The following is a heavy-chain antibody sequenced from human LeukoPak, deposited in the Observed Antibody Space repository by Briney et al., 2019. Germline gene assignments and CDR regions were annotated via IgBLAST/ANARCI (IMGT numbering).Heavy chain of an antibody. V-gene: IGHV3-48*04. J-gene: IGHJ4*02. Sequence: GGSLRLSCAASGFTFSSYSMNWVRQAPGKGLEWVSYISSSSSTIYYADSVKGRFTISRDNAKNSLYLQMNSLRAEDTAVYYCARAPDVLLWFGEPFPFDYWGQGTLVTVSS. CDR2: ISSSSSTI. CDR1: GFTFSSYS. CDR3: ARAPDVLLWFGEPFPFDY. D-gene: IGHD3-10*01.